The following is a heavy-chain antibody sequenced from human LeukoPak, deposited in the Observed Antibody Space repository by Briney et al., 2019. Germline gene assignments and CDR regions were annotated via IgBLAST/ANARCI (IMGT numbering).Heavy chain of an antibody. D-gene: IGHD4-17*01. CDR2: IYPGGDS. CDR1: GFNAGSKH. V-gene: IGHV3-53*01. CDR3: ARLNFGDDY. Sequence: GASLRLSCAASGFNAGSKHMNWVRQAPGKGLEWVSGIYPGGDSYYADSLKGRFIISRDISKNTVFLQMNSLRDEDTAVYHCARLNFGDDYWGQGALVTVSS. J-gene: IGHJ4*02.